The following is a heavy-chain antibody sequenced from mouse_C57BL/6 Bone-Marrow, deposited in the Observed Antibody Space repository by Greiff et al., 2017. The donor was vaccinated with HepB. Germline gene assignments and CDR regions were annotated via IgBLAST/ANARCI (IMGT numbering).Heavy chain of an antibody. CDR1: GFNIKDDY. D-gene: IGHD4-1*01. J-gene: IGHJ3*01. CDR3: TAGWDWFAY. V-gene: IGHV14-4*01. Sequence: VQLQQSGAELVRPGASVKLSCTASGFNIKDDYMHWVKQRPEQGLEWIGWIDPENGDTEYASKFQGKATITADTSSNTAYLQLSSLTSEATAVYYCTAGWDWFAYWGQGTLVTVSA. CDR2: IDPENGDT.